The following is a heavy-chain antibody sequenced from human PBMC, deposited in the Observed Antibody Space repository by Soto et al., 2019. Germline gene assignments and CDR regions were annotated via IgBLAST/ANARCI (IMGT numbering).Heavy chain of an antibody. V-gene: IGHV3-33*01. D-gene: IGHD3-16*01. CDR1: GFKFSYYG. CDR2: IWYDGGRD. J-gene: IGHJ6*03. Sequence: QVQLVESGGGVVQPGTSLRLSCTASGFKFSYYGMHWVRQGPGKGLEWVAVIWYDGGRDYYSDSVEGRFTISRDNFENTVYLEMNSLRVEDTAVYYCARGTSHFYYYMDVWGEGTTVTVSS. CDR3: ARGTSHFYYYMDV.